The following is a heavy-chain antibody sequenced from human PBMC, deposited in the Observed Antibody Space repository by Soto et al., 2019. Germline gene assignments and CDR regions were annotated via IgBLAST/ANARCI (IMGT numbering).Heavy chain of an antibody. D-gene: IGHD4-17*01. V-gene: IGHV3-23*01. CDR3: AKDVWYGDYLYWAYYYGMDV. CDR2: ISGSGGST. CDR1: GFTFSSYA. J-gene: IGHJ6*02. Sequence: GGSLRLSCAASGFTFSSYAMSWVRQAPGKGLEWVSAISGSGGSTYYADSVKGRFTISRDNSKNTLYLQMNSLRAEDTAVYYCAKDVWYGDYLYWAYYYGMDVWGQGTTVTVSS.